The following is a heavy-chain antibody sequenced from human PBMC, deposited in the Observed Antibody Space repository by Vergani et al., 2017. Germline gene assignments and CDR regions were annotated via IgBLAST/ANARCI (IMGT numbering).Heavy chain of an antibody. CDR1: GFTFTSSA. CDR2: IVVGSGNT. D-gene: IGHD2-15*01. CDR3: AASDPYCSGGSCYSYSYYYYGMDV. Sequence: QMQLVQSGPEVKKPGTSVKVSCKASGFTFTSSAVQWVRQARGQRLEWIGWIVVGSGNTNYAQKFQERVTITRDMSTSTAYMELSSLRSEDTAVYYGAASDPYCSGGSCYSYSYYYYGMDVWGQGTTVTVSS. J-gene: IGHJ6*02. V-gene: IGHV1-58*01.